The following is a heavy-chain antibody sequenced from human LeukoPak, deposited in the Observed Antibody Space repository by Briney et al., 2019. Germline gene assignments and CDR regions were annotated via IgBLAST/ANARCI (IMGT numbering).Heavy chain of an antibody. J-gene: IGHJ3*02. V-gene: IGHV1-18*01. Sequence: GASVKVSFKASGYTFTIYGISWVRQAPGQGLEWMGWISAYNGNTNYAQKLQGRVTMTTDTSTSTAYMELRSLRSDDTAVHYCARDYDGLGSGYYYSAAFDIWGQGTMVTVSS. CDR2: ISAYNGNT. D-gene: IGHD3-22*01. CDR1: GYTFTIYG. CDR3: ARDYDGLGSGYYYSAAFDI.